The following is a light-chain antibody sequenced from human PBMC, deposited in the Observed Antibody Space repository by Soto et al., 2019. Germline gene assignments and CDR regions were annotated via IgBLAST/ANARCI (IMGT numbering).Light chain of an antibody. CDR2: DAS. CDR1: QSVSSY. Sequence: TVMSRSPATLSLSPGERATLSCRASQSVSSYLAWYQQKPGQAPRLLIYDASNRATGIPARFSGSGSETDFTLTISGLRSEDSAVYFCQQYNNWPFSFGQGTRLEVK. V-gene: IGKV3D-15*01. CDR3: QQYNNWPFS. J-gene: IGKJ5*01.